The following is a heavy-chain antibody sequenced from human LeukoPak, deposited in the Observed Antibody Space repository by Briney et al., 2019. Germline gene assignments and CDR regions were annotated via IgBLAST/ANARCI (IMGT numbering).Heavy chain of an antibody. J-gene: IGHJ3*02. V-gene: IGHV3-53*05. CDR2: IYSGGSK. Sequence: GGSLRLSCAASGFTVSSNYMRWVRQAPGKGLEWVSVIYSGGSKYYSASVKGRCTISRDNSKKTLYLQMNSLLAEKTAVYYYGGEVSGFGAFDIWGQGTMVTVSS. D-gene: IGHD1-14*01. CDR3: GGEVSGFGAFDI. CDR1: GFTVSSNY.